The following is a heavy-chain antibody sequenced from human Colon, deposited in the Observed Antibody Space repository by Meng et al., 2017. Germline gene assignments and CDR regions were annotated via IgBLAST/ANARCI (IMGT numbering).Heavy chain of an antibody. Sequence: QASAPGPIEPSGTLSHTGGVSGGSTSRSQGWSWVRQPPGKGLEWIGQIYLGGSPAYSPSLESRITMSVDKSNNQFSRRLRSVTAADTAVYYCARHGGWHFAYWGQGTLVTVSS. J-gene: IGHJ4*02. CDR2: IYLGGSP. V-gene: IGHV4/OR15-8*01. D-gene: IGHD6-19*01. CDR3: ARHGGWHFAY. CDR1: GGSTSRSQG.